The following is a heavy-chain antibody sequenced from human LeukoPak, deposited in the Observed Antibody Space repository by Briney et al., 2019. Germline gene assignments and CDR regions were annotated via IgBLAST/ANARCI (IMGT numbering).Heavy chain of an antibody. J-gene: IGHJ5*02. D-gene: IGHD3-16*01. CDR1: GYSISSGYY. Sequence: PSETPSLTCTVSGYSISSGYYWGWIRQPPGKGLEWIGSIYHSGSTYYNPSLKSRVTISVDTSKNQFSLKLSSVTAADTAVYYCARDQFGIPWGQGTLVTVSS. CDR2: IYHSGST. V-gene: IGHV4-38-2*02. CDR3: ARDQFGIP.